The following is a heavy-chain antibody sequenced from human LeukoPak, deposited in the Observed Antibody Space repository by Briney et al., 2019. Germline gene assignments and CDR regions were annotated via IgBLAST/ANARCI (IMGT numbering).Heavy chain of an antibody. J-gene: IGHJ3*02. Sequence: SETLSLTCTVSGGSISTYYWSWIRQPPGKGLEWIGYIYYSGSTNYNPSLKSRVTVSVDTSKNQCSLKLSSVTTADTAVYYCTRSTNLEAFDIWGQGTMVTVSS. CDR2: IYYSGST. CDR1: GGSISTYY. D-gene: IGHD2-8*01. V-gene: IGHV4-59*01. CDR3: TRSTNLEAFDI.